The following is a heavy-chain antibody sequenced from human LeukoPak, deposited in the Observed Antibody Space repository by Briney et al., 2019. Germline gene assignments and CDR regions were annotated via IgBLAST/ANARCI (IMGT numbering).Heavy chain of an antibody. CDR2: IYHSGST. D-gene: IGHD3-10*01. V-gene: IGHV4-30-2*01. CDR1: GGSISSGGYS. Sequence: SETLSLTCAVSGGSISSGGYSWSWIRQPPGKGLEWIGYIYHSGSTYYSPSLKSRVTISVDRSKNQFSLKLSSVTAADTAVYYCARDRNYYGSGDAFDIWGQGTTVTVSS. J-gene: IGHJ3*02. CDR3: ARDRNYYGSGDAFDI.